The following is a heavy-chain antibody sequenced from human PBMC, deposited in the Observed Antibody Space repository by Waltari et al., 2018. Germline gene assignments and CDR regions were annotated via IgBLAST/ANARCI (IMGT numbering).Heavy chain of an antibody. CDR1: GGTFSSYA. CDR3: ARDWEHDYGRYHYGMDV. CDR2: IIPIFGTA. V-gene: IGHV1-69*14. Sequence: QVQLVHSGAEVKKPGSSVKVSCKASGGTFSSYAISWVRQAPGQGLEWMGGIIPIFGTANYAQKFQGRVTITADKSTSTAYMELSSLRSEDTAVYYCARDWEHDYGRYHYGMDVWGQGTTVTVSS. D-gene: IGHD1-26*01. J-gene: IGHJ6*02.